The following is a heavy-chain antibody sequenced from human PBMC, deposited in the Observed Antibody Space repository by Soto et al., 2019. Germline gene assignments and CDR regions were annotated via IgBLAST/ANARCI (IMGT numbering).Heavy chain of an antibody. J-gene: IGHJ6*02. V-gene: IGHV3-30*18. Sequence: QVQLVESGGGVVQPGRSLRLSCAASGFTFSSYGMHWVRQAPGKGLEWGAVISYDGSNKYYADSVKGRFTISRNNSNNTLYLQMNSLRAEDTAVYYCTKLIGYCTSTSCPPDYWSMDVWGQGTTVTVSS. CDR2: ISYDGSNK. CDR1: GFTFSSYG. D-gene: IGHD2-2*01. CDR3: TKLIGYCTSTSCPPDYWSMDV.